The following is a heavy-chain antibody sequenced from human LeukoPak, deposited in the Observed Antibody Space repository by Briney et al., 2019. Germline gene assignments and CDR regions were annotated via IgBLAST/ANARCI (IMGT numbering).Heavy chain of an antibody. Sequence: PGGSLRLSCAASGFTFNSYAMYWVRQAPGKGLEWISGIFGSGGSPYYADSVKGRFTISRDNFQNTVYLQLGSLRVEDTAVYYCGKTTVGYSSGRYPGWPVDYWGQGALVTVSS. CDR3: GKTTVGYSSGRYPGWPVDY. J-gene: IGHJ4*02. V-gene: IGHV3-23*01. D-gene: IGHD2-15*01. CDR2: IFGSGGSP. CDR1: GFTFNSYA.